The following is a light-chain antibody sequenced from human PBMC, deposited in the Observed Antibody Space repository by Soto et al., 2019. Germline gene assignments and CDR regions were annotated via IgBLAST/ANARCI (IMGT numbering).Light chain of an antibody. V-gene: IGKV1-12*01. J-gene: IGKJ4*01. CDR2: AAS. CDR3: QQANSFPLT. Sequence: DIQMTQSPASVSSSVGDRVTITCRASQGISTWLAWFQQKPGKAPRLLIFAASSLPTGVPSRFSGSGSGTDFTLTISSLQSEDFATYYCQQANSFPLTFGGGTKVEIK. CDR1: QGISTW.